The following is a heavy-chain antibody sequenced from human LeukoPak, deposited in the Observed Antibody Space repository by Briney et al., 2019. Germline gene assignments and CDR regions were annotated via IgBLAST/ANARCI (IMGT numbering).Heavy chain of an antibody. V-gene: IGHV3-7*01. CDR1: RFTFSAYW. CDR2: IKQDGSEK. D-gene: IGHD5-24*01. CDR3: ARDTRPVEMATVDY. Sequence: GGSLRLSCAASRFTFSAYWMTWVRQAPGKGLEWVANIKQDGSEKYYVDSVKGRFTISRDNAKSSLYLQMNSLRAEDTAVYCCARDTRPVEMATVDYWGQGTLVTVSS. J-gene: IGHJ4*02.